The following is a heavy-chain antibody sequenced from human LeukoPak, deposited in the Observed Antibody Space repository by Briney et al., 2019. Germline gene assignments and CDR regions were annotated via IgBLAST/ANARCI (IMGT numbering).Heavy chain of an antibody. CDR3: ARAVTIFNWFDP. V-gene: IGHV4-59*01. J-gene: IGHJ5*02. CDR1: GGSISSYY. Sequence: PSETLSLTCTVSGGSISSYYWSWIRQPPGKGLEWIGYIYYSGSTNYNPSLKSRVTISVDTSKNQFSLKLSSVTAADTVVYYCARAVTIFNWFDPWGQGTLVTVSS. CDR2: IYYSGST.